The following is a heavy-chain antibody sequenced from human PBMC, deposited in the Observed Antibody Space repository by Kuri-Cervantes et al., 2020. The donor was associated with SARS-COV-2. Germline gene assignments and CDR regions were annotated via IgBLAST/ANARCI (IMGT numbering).Heavy chain of an antibody. Sequence: GSLRLSCVVHGGSLSGYYWSWIRQPPGKGLEWLGSMYYSGITNYNPSLTSRLTISVDTSKNQISLKLSSVTAADTAVYYCARVRGVLGEVYFDYWGQGTLVTVSS. J-gene: IGHJ4*02. CDR1: GGSLSGYY. CDR3: ARVRGVLGEVYFDY. D-gene: IGHD3-10*01. CDR2: MYYSGIT. V-gene: IGHV4-59*01.